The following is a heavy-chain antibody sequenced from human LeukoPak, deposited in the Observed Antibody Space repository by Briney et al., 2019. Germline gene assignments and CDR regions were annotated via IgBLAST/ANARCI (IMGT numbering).Heavy chain of an antibody. CDR3: VRAPTRYFDY. CDR2: IYYSGST. CDR1: GDSISTYY. Sequence: SEILSLTCTVSGDSISTYYWSWIRQPPGKGLEWIGYIYYSGSTNYNPSLKSRVTISVDTSKNQFSLKLSSVTAAVTAVYYCVRAPTRYFDYWGQGTLVTVSS. V-gene: IGHV4-59*01. J-gene: IGHJ4*02.